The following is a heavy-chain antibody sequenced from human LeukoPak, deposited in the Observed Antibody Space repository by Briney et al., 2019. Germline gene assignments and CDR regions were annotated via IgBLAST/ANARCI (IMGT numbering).Heavy chain of an antibody. CDR3: ARDFADYYDSSGYSIFDY. Sequence: GGSLRLSCAASGFTFSDYYMSWIRQAPGKGLEWVSYTSSSGSTIYYADSVKGRFTISRDNAKNSLYLQMNSLRAEDTAVYYCARDFADYYDSSGYSIFDYWGQGTLVTVSS. J-gene: IGHJ4*02. D-gene: IGHD3-22*01. V-gene: IGHV3-11*04. CDR1: GFTFSDYY. CDR2: TSSSGSTI.